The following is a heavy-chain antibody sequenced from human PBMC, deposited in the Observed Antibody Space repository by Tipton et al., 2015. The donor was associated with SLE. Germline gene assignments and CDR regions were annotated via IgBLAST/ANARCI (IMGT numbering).Heavy chain of an antibody. J-gene: IGHJ4*01. CDR1: GYPFVSFG. Sequence: QLVQSGTEVKKPGASVKVSCKASGYPFVSFGISWARQAPGQGLEWMGWISPSNGNTNYAEHLRDRVTMTTDTSTSTAYMELRSLRSDDTAVYYCARGTLLQGVTIGWGQGTLVTVSS. CDR2: ISPSNGNT. CDR3: ARGTLLQGVTIG. V-gene: IGHV1-18*01. D-gene: IGHD3-10*01.